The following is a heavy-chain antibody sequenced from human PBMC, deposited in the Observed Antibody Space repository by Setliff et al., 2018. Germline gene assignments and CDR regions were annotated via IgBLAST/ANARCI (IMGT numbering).Heavy chain of an antibody. CDR2: TIPIFGTT. Sequence: SVKVSCKASGGTFSSYGISWVRQAPGQGLEWMGVTIPIFGTTNYAQKFQGRVTIITDESTSTAYMELSSLTSEDTAVYFCARGSRGFDYWVQGALVTISS. CDR3: ARGSRGFDY. CDR1: GGTFSSYG. J-gene: IGHJ4*02. V-gene: IGHV1-69*05. D-gene: IGHD2-15*01.